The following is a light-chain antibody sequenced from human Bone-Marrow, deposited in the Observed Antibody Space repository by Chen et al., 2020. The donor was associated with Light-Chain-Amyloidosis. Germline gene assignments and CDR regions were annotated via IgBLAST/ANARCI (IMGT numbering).Light chain of an antibody. CDR1: SGSIATNY. V-gene: IGLV6-57*01. CDR2: EDD. Sequence: NFMLTQPHSVSESPGKTVIISGTRSSGSIATNYVQWDQQRPGSSPTTVIYEDDQRPSGVPARFSVSIDSSSNSASLTISGLNTEDASDYYCQSYQGSSQGVFGGGTKLTVL. CDR3: QSYQGSSQGV. J-gene: IGLJ3*02.